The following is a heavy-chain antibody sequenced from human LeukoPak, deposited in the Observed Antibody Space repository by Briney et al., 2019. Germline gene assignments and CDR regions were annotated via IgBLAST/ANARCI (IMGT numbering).Heavy chain of an antibody. J-gene: IGHJ6*02. Sequence: GGSLRLSCAASGFTFSSYWMSWVRQAPGKGREWVANIKQDGSEKYYVDSVKGRFTISRDNAKNSLYVQMNSVRAEDTAVYYCARIVSSSWLRREYYYYGMDVWGQGTTVTVSS. CDR2: IKQDGSEK. CDR3: ARIVSSSWLRREYYYYGMDV. D-gene: IGHD6-13*01. CDR1: GFTFSSYW. V-gene: IGHV3-7*01.